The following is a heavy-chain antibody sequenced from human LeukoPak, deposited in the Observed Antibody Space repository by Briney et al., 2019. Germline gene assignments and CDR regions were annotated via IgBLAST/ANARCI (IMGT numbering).Heavy chain of an antibody. CDR2: INPNSGGT. J-gene: IGHJ6*02. CDR3: ARVKAVAGRNYYGMDV. D-gene: IGHD6-19*01. CDR1: GYTFTSYA. Sequence: ASVKVSCKASGYTFTSYAMHWVRQAPGQRLEWMGWINPNSGGTNYAQKFQGWVTMTRDASISTAYMELSRLRSDDTAVYYCARVKAVAGRNYYGMDVWGQGTTVTVSS. V-gene: IGHV1-2*04.